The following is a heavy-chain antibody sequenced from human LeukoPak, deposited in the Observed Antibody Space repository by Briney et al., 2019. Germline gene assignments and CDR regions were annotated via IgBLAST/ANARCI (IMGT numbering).Heavy chain of an antibody. D-gene: IGHD2-21*02. CDR3: AKDCGGDCYSHS. CDR2: IYSGGST. J-gene: IGHJ4*02. CDR1: GFTFSGSA. Sequence: GGSLRLSCAASGFTFSGSAMHWVRQAPGKGLEWVSLIYSGGSTYYADSVKGRFTISRDNSKNTLYLQMNSLRVEDTAIYYCAKDCGGDCYSHSWGQGILVTVSS. V-gene: IGHV3-NL1*01.